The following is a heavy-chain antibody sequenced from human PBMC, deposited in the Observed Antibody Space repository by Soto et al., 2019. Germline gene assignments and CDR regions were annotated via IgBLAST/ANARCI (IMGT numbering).Heavy chain of an antibody. D-gene: IGHD1-26*01. CDR1: GGSISSGDSY. CDR2: IYHSGST. CDR3: ARVREVGATPPVEFDY. Sequence: SETLSLTCAVSGGSISSGDSYWSWIRQPPGKGLEWIGYIYHSGSTYYNPSLKSRVTISVDRSKNQFSLKLSSVTAADTAVYYCARVREVGATPPVEFDYWGQGTLVTVSS. J-gene: IGHJ4*02. V-gene: IGHV4-30-2*01.